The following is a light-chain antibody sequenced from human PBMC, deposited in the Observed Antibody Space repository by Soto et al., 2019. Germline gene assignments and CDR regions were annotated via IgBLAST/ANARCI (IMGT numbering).Light chain of an antibody. J-gene: IGKJ5*01. V-gene: IGKV2D-29*02. CDR3: MHSTQLPPT. Sequence: DVVMTQTPLSLSVAPGQPASIFCKSSQSLLHITGETFLLWYLQKPGQSPQLLIYEVSTRVSGVPDRFSGSGSGTDFTLEISRVETDDVGIYYCMHSTQLPPTFGQGTRLGIE. CDR2: EVS. CDR1: QSLLHITGETF.